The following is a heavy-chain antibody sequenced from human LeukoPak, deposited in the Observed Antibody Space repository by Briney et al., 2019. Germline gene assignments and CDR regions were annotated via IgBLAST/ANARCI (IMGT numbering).Heavy chain of an antibody. D-gene: IGHD3-10*01. CDR3: ARSRYGSGSKDLDY. CDR2: INHSGST. Sequence: SETLSLTCAVYGGSFSGYYWSWIGQPPGKGLEWIGEINHSGSTNYNPSLKSRVTISVDTSKNQFSLKLSSVTAADTAVYYCARSRYGSGSKDLDYWGQGTLVTVSS. J-gene: IGHJ4*02. V-gene: IGHV4-34*01. CDR1: GGSFSGYY.